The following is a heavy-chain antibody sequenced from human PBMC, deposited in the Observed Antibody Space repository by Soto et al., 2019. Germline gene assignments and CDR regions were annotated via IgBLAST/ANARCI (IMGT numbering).Heavy chain of an antibody. V-gene: IGHV1-3*01. Sequence: GASVKVSCKASGYTFSDSAIHWVLHHSGHNLDWMAWNAPSNGNTKYSQNFQGRVTITRDKSATTAYMELSSLTSEDTAVYYCAKGSRMWTPDYWGQGTLVTVSS. CDR3: AKGSRMWTPDY. J-gene: IGHJ4*02. CDR1: GYTFSDSA. D-gene: IGHD2-21*01. CDR2: NAPSNGNT.